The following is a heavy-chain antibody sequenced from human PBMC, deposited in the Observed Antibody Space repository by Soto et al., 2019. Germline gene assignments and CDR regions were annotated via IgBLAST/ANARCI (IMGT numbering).Heavy chain of an antibody. CDR1: GGSVSSGSYY. CDR2: IYYSGST. D-gene: IGHD5-18*01. J-gene: IGHJ4*02. CDR3: AREGAAMDLFDY. Sequence: PSETLSLTCTVSGGSVSSGSYYRSWIRQPPGKGLEWIGYIYYSGSTNYNPSLKSRVTISVDTSKNQFSLKLSSVTAADTAVYYCAREGAAMDLFDYWGRGTLVTVSS. V-gene: IGHV4-61*01.